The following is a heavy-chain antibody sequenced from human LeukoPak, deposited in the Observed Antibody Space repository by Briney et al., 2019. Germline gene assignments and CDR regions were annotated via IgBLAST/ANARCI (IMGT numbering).Heavy chain of an antibody. J-gene: IGHJ5*02. CDR3: AKDQAVGGTDWFDP. V-gene: IGHV3-53*01. D-gene: IGHD6-19*01. CDR2: IYSGGST. CDR1: GFTVSSDS. Sequence: GGSLRLSCTVSGFTVSSDSMSWVRQAPGKGLEWVSFIYSGGSTHYADSVKGRFTISRDNSKNTLYLQMNSLRAEDTAVYYCAKDQAVGGTDWFDPWGQGTLVTVSS.